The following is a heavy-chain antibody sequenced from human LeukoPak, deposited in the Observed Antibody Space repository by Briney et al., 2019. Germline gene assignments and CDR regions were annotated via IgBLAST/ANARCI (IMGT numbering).Heavy chain of an antibody. V-gene: IGHV3-66*01. J-gene: IGHJ6*02. CDR2: IYRGST. CDR3: ARDPGIANGMDG. CDR1: GFTVSSNY. D-gene: IGHD1-26*01. Sequence: PGGSLRLSCAASGFTVSSNYMSWVRQAPVRGLEWVSVIYRGSTYYADSVNGRFTVSSDDSKNTLYLQMNSLRAEDTAVYYCARDPGIANGMDGWGQGTTVTVSS.